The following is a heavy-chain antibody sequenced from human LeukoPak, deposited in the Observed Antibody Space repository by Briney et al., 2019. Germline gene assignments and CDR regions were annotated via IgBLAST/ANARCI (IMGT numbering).Heavy chain of an antibody. J-gene: IGHJ4*02. CDR1: GYTFTSYA. Sequence: ASVKVSCKASGYTFTSYAMHWVRQAPGRRLEWMGWINAGNGNTKYSQKFQGRVTITRDTSASTAYMELSSLRSEDTAVYYCARGHLRYFDWLSPSGGYFDYWGQGTLVTVSS. D-gene: IGHD3-9*01. CDR3: ARGHLRYFDWLSPSGGYFDY. CDR2: INAGNGNT. V-gene: IGHV1-3*01.